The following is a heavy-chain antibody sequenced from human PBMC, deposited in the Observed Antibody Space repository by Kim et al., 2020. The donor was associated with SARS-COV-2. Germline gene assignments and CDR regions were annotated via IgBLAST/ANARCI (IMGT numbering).Heavy chain of an antibody. D-gene: IGHD6-13*01. Sequence: AQKVQERVTITRDMSTSTAYMELSSLRSEDTAVYYCAADTIAAAGTWFDPWGQGTLVTVSS. CDR3: AADTIAAAGTWFDP. J-gene: IGHJ5*02. V-gene: IGHV1-58*01.